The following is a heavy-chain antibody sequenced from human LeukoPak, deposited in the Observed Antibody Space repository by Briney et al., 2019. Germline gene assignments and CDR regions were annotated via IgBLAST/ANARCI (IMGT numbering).Heavy chain of an antibody. V-gene: IGHV5-51*01. CDR3: ARQFDP. CDR2: IYPGDSDT. J-gene: IGHJ5*02. CDR1: XW. Sequence: XWIXXXRQMPGKGLEWMGIIYPGDSDTRYSPSFQGQVTISADKSISTAYLQWSSLKASDTAMYYCARQFDPWGQGTLVTVSS.